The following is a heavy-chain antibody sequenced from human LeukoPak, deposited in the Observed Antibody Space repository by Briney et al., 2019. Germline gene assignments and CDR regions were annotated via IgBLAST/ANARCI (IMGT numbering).Heavy chain of an antibody. CDR3: ARVIRRFGEFSSDY. CDR1: GFTFSNYS. Sequence: GGSVRLSCVVSGFTFSNYSMNWVRQAPGKGLEWVSYISSRSSSIYYLDSVKGRFTISRDNAKNSLYLQMNSLRDEDTTVYYCARVIRRFGEFSSDYWGQGTLVTVSS. V-gene: IGHV3-48*02. J-gene: IGHJ4*02. CDR2: ISSRSSSI. D-gene: IGHD3-10*01.